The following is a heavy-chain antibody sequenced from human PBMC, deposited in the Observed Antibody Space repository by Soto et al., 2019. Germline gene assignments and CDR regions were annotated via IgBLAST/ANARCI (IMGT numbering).Heavy chain of an antibody. J-gene: IGHJ3*01. CDR2: ISDPGTST. V-gene: IGHV3-23*01. CDR3: AKSLVTPSDAFDL. Sequence: GGSVRLSCAASGFTFGNYAMNWVRQAPGKGLEWISSISDPGTSTYYANSVKGRFSMSRDNSKNTLFLQMNRLRADDTAVYFCAKSLVTPSDAFDLWGRGTLVTVSS. D-gene: IGHD2-21*02. CDR1: GFTFGNYA.